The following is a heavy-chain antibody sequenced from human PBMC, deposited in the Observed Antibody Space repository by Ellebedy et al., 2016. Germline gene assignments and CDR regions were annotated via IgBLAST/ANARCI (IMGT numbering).Heavy chain of an antibody. Sequence: GGSLRLXCVASGFTFRNFFMSWVRQAPGKGLEWVSLIYSGGDTSYADSVKGRFTISRDNSRNTVYLQLNNLRREDTAVYFCARDGRSDGDNGFDYWGQGALVTVSS. J-gene: IGHJ4*02. CDR3: ARDGRSDGDNGFDY. V-gene: IGHV3-66*02. CDR2: IYSGGDT. CDR1: GFTFRNFF. D-gene: IGHD4-17*01.